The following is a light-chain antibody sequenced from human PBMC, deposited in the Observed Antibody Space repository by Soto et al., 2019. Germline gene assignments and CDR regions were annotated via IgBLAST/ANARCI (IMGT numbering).Light chain of an antibody. V-gene: IGLV2-14*01. CDR2: DVS. J-gene: IGLJ1*01. CDR1: SSDVGGYNY. CDR3: SSYTSSSTLYG. Sequence: QSALTQPASVSGSPGQSITISCTGTSSDVGGYNYVSWYQQHPGKAPKLMIYDVSNRPSGVSNRFSGSKSGNTASLTISGLQSEAEADYYCSSYTSSSTLYGFGTGTKVTVL.